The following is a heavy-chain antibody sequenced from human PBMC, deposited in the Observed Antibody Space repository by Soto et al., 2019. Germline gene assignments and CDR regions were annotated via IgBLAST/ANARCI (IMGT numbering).Heavy chain of an antibody. D-gene: IGHD6-19*01. CDR1: GYTFTSYG. V-gene: IGHV1-18*04. CDR2: ISAYNGNT. Sequence: ASVKVSCKASGYTFTSYGISWVRQAPGQGLEWMGWISAYNGNTNYAQKLQGRVTMTTDTSTSTAYMELRSLRSDDTAVYYCARDPHPGYSSGWSAYWGQGTLVTVS. J-gene: IGHJ4*02. CDR3: ARDPHPGYSSGWSAY.